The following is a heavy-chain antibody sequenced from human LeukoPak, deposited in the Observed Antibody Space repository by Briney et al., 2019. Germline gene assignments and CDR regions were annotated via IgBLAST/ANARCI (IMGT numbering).Heavy chain of an antibody. Sequence: SETLSLTCSVSGGSITSGDSYWSCIRQPPGKGLEWIGYIYFAGSTSYNPSLKSRVTISVDRTKNQLSLKLSSVTDADTAVYYGAREHQNGTSTSCSDWFDPWGLGTLVTVSS. CDR2: IYFAGST. CDR1: GGSITSGDSY. CDR3: AREHQNGTSTSCSDWFDP. V-gene: IGHV4-30-4*01. J-gene: IGHJ5*02. D-gene: IGHD2-2*01.